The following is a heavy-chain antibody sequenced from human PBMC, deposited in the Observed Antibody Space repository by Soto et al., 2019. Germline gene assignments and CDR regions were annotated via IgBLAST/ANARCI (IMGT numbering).Heavy chain of an antibody. CDR3: AKGRGGSGSLTPRVEF. CDR1: GFTFNNYA. D-gene: IGHD3-10*01. CDR2: ISGGGDTT. Sequence: EVQLLESGGGLVQPGGSLRLSCAASGFTFNNYAMTWVRQAPGKGLEWVSAISGGGDTTSYADSVKGRFPVSRDGSKNTLYLQMSSLRAEDTALYYCAKGRGGSGSLTPRVEFWGQGNLVTVSS. V-gene: IGHV3-23*01. J-gene: IGHJ4*02.